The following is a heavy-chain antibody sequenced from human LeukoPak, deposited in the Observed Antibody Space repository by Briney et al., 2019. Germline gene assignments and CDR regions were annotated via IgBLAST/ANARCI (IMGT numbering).Heavy chain of an antibody. J-gene: IGHJ3*02. CDR1: GYTRTELS. Sequence: SVKLSCKVSGYTRTELSLHWVRQAPGKGLEWMGGFDPEDGETIYAQKFQGRVTMTEDTSTDTAYMELSSLRSEDTAVYYCATATYYDSSGYYSHAFDIWGQGTMVTVSS. V-gene: IGHV1-24*01. D-gene: IGHD3-22*01. CDR2: FDPEDGET. CDR3: ATATYYDSSGYYSHAFDI.